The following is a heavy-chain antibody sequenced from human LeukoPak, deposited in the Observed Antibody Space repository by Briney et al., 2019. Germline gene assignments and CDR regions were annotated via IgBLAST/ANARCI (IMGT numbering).Heavy chain of an antibody. Sequence: PGGSLRLSCAASGFTVSNNYMSWVRQAPGKGLECVSVIYSGGSTYYADSVKGRFTISRDNSKSTLYLQMSSLRAEDTALYYCVRRMATIDFWGQGTLVTVSS. J-gene: IGHJ4*02. CDR2: IYSGGST. CDR3: VRRMATIDF. CDR1: GFTVSNNY. D-gene: IGHD1-1*01. V-gene: IGHV3-53*05.